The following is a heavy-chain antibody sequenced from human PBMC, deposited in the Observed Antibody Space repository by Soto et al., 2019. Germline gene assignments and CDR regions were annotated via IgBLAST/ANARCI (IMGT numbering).Heavy chain of an antibody. J-gene: IGHJ4*02. CDR2: FDPEDGET. CDR1: GYTLTELS. Sequence: GASVKVSCKVSGYTLTELSMHWVRQAPGKGLEWMGGFDPEDGETIYAQKFQGRVTMTEDTSTDTAYMELSSLRSEDTAVYYCATDSIAASGRDFDYWGQGTLVTVSS. D-gene: IGHD6-13*01. V-gene: IGHV1-24*01. CDR3: ATDSIAASGRDFDY.